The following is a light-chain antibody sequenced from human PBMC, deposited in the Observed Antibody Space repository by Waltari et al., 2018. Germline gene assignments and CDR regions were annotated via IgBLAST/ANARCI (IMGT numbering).Light chain of an antibody. J-gene: IGKJ3*01. CDR2: AAS. Sequence: DIQLTQSPSFLSASVGDSVTITCRASQGISSYLAWYQQKPGKAPKPLIYAASTLQSGVPSRFGGSGSGTEFTLTISSLQPEDFATYYCQQLKIFGPGTKVDIE. V-gene: IGKV1-9*01. CDR1: QGISSY. CDR3: QQLKI.